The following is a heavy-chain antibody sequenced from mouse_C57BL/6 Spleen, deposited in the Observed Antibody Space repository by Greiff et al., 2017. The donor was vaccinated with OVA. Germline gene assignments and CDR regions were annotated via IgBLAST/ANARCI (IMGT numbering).Heavy chain of an antibody. CDR2: INYDGSST. Sequence: EVMLVESEGGLVQPGSSMKLSCTASGFTFSDYYMAWVRQVPEKGLEWVANINYDGSSTYYLDSLKSRFIISRDNAKNILYLQMSSLKSEDTATYYCARNYGSGDYFDYWGQGTTLTVSS. J-gene: IGHJ2*01. V-gene: IGHV5-16*01. D-gene: IGHD1-1*01. CDR3: ARNYGSGDYFDY. CDR1: GFTFSDYY.